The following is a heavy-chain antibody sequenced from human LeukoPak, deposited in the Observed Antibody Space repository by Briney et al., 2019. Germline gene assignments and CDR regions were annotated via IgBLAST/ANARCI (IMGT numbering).Heavy chain of an antibody. CDR1: GFTFSNYW. Sequence: ASVRLSCAASGFTFSNYWMHWVRQAPGKGLVWLSRINTDGSSTSYADSVKGRFTISRDNAKNTLYVQMNSLRDEDTAVYYCVRQYRVVAPADYWGQGTLVTVS. J-gene: IGHJ4*02. CDR2: INTDGSST. D-gene: IGHD2-2*01. CDR3: VRQYRVVAPADY. V-gene: IGHV3-74*01.